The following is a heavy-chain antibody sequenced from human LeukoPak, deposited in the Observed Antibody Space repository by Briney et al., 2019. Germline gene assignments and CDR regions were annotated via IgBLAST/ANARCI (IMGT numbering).Heavy chain of an antibody. Sequence: ASMKVSCKASGYTFTSYYMHWVRQAPGQGLEWMGIINPSGGSTSYAQKFQGRVTMTRDTSTSTVYMELSSLRSEDTAVYYCARDLSRLRGILDAFDIWGQGTMVTVSS. J-gene: IGHJ3*02. CDR2: INPSGGST. CDR3: ARDLSRLRGILDAFDI. V-gene: IGHV1-46*01. D-gene: IGHD1-1*01. CDR1: GYTFTSYY.